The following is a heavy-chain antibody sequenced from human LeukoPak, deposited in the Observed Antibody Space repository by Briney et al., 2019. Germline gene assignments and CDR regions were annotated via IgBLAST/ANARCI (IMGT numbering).Heavy chain of an antibody. V-gene: IGHV1-2*02. CDR2: INPNSGGT. J-gene: IGHJ4*02. CDR3: ARGGLELLFRTGWPASNFDY. D-gene: IGHD1-7*01. Sequence: GASVKVSCKASGYTFTGYYMHWVRQAPGQGLEWMGWINPNSGGTNYAQKFQGRVTMTRDTSISTAYMELSRLRSDDTAVYYCARGGLELLFRTGWPASNFDYWGQGTLVTVSS. CDR1: GYTFTGYY.